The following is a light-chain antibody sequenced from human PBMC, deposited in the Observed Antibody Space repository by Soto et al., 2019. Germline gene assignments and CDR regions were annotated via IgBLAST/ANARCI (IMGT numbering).Light chain of an antibody. Sequence: DIQMTQSPSSLSASVGDRVTITCRASQSISSYLNWYQQKPGQPPKLLIYWASTRESGVPDRFSGSGSGTDFTLTISSLQAEDVAVYYCQQYYSTPWTFGQGAKV. J-gene: IGKJ1*01. CDR3: QQYYSTPWT. V-gene: IGKV4-1*01. CDR1: QSISSY. CDR2: WAS.